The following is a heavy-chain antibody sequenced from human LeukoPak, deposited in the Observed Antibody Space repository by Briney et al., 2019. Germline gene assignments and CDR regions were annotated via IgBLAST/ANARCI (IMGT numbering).Heavy chain of an antibody. Sequence: GGSLRLSCAASGFAFSSSSLNWFRQAPGKGLEWVSSITTDGYIYYADSLKGRFSISRDNAKNSLFLQMISLRAEDTAVYYCARADYGDYGVDYWGQGTLVTVSS. CDR2: ITTDGYI. J-gene: IGHJ4*02. V-gene: IGHV3-21*01. CDR3: ARADYGDYGVDY. CDR1: GFAFSSSS. D-gene: IGHD4-17*01.